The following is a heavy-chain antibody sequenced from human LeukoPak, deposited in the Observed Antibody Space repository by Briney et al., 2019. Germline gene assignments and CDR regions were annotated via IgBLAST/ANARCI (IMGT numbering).Heavy chain of an antibody. Sequence: SETLSLTCTVSGGSISSSSYYWGWIRQPPGKGPEWIGSIYYSGSTYYNPSLKSRVTISVDTSKNQFSLKLSSVTAADTAVYYCARQVYYYYYYMDVWGKGTTVTVSS. CDR1: GGSISSSSYY. CDR2: IYYSGST. J-gene: IGHJ6*03. V-gene: IGHV4-39*01. CDR3: ARQVYYYYYYMDV.